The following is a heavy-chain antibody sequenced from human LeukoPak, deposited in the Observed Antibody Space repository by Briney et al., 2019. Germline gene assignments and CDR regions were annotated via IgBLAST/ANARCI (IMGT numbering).Heavy chain of an antibody. CDR2: ISIYAGST. V-gene: IGHV3-64*02. CDR1: GFTFSSYA. Sequence: SGGSLRLSCAASGFTFSSYAMHWVRQAPGKGLEYVSAISIYAGSTYYADSVTGRFTISRDNSKNTLYLQMGSLRAEDMAVYYCARSSRWRAFVRMDVWGQGTTVTVSS. D-gene: IGHD6-13*01. CDR3: ARSSRWRAFVRMDV. J-gene: IGHJ6*02.